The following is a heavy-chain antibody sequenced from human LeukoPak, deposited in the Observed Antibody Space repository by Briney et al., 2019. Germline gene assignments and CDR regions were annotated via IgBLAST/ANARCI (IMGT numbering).Heavy chain of an antibody. Sequence: PGGSLRLSCVTSGFNFSNAWMSWVRQAPGKGPEWVGRIKRKSNGGTTDYAAPLRGGFTISRDDSKNTLYLQMNSLKTEDTAVYYCSTDNDYGDYGLDYWGQGTLVTVS. V-gene: IGHV3-15*01. CDR3: STDNDYGDYGLDY. J-gene: IGHJ4*02. D-gene: IGHD4-17*01. CDR1: GFNFSNAW. CDR2: IKRKSNGGTT.